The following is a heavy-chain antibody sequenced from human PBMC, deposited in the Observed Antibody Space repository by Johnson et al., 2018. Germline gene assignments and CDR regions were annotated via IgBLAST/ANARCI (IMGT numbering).Heavy chain of an antibody. CDR2: IFYSGSA. CDR1: ADSISSSKYY. CDR3: AGALWTPVRGVTDAFEN. J-gene: IGHJ3*02. D-gene: IGHD3-10*01. Sequence: QVQLQESGPLLVKPSETLALTLNVSADSISSSKYYWGWIRQPPGKGLEWLGTIFYSGSAYYNSSLNSRVTISLDMSKSQFSLRLSSVTAADTAGYYCAGALWTPVRGVTDAFENWGQGTMVTVSS. V-gene: IGHV4-39*07.